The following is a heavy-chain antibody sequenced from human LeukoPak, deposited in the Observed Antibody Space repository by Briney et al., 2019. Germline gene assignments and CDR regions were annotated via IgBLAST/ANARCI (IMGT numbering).Heavy chain of an antibody. Sequence: GASVKVSCKASGYTFTKYGITWVRRAPGQGLEWMGWISPYNGNTRYAQKFQGRVAMTTDTSTTTAYMELRGLRFNDTAVYYCARAGPGSGWYFDYWGQGTLVTVSS. D-gene: IGHD6-19*01. CDR1: GYTFTKYG. CDR2: ISPYNGNT. V-gene: IGHV1-18*01. CDR3: ARAGPGSGWYFDY. J-gene: IGHJ4*02.